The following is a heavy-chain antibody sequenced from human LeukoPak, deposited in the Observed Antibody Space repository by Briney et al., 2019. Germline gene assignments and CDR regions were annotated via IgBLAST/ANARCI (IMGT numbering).Heavy chain of an antibody. Sequence: SEALSLTCTVSGGSISSYYWSWIRQPPGKGLEWIGYIYYSGSTNYNPSLQSRVTISVDTSKNQFSLKLSSVTAADTAVYYCARGPGRSGSLDYWGQGTLVTVSP. J-gene: IGHJ4*02. D-gene: IGHD6-19*01. CDR1: GGSISSYY. V-gene: IGHV4-59*01. CDR2: IYYSGST. CDR3: ARGPGRSGSLDY.